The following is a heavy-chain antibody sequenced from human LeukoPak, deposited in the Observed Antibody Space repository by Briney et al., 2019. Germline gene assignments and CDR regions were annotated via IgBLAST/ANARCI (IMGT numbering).Heavy chain of an antibody. Sequence: SETLSLTCTVSGGSISSGGYYWSWILQHPGKGLEWIGYIYYSGSTYYNPSLKSRVTISVDTSKNQFSLKLSSVTAADTAVYYCARTIAAAGKTYYFDYWGQGTLVTVSS. CDR2: IYYSGST. CDR3: ARTIAAAGKTYYFDY. CDR1: GGSISSGGYY. V-gene: IGHV4-31*03. J-gene: IGHJ4*02. D-gene: IGHD6-13*01.